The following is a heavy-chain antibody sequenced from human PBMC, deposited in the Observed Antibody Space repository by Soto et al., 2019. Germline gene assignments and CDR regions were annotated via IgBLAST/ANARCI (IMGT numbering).Heavy chain of an antibody. D-gene: IGHD6-6*01. V-gene: IGHV2-5*01. CDR3: AHSPWGAAPDY. Sequence: QITLKESGPTLVKPTQTLTLTCTVSGFSVSARGVGVGWIRQPPGKALEWLGIIYWNDDKRYSPSLKSRLTITKDNSKNQVVLTMTNMEPVDTATYYCAHSPWGAAPDYWGQGTLVTVSS. J-gene: IGHJ4*02. CDR2: IYWNDDK. CDR1: GFSVSARGVG.